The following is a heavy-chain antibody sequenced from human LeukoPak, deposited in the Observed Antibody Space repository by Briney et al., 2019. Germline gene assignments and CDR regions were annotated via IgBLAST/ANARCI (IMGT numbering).Heavy chain of an antibody. CDR3: ARDVTAYYYYMDV. V-gene: IGHV3-43*01. D-gene: IGHD2-21*02. CDR1: GFTFDDYT. Sequence: GGSLRLSCAASGFTFDDYTMHWVRQAPGKGLEWVSLISWDGVSTYYADSVMGRFTISRDNSKNSLYLQMNSLRAEDTAVYYCARDVTAYYYYMDVWGKGTTVTVSS. J-gene: IGHJ6*03. CDR2: ISWDGVST.